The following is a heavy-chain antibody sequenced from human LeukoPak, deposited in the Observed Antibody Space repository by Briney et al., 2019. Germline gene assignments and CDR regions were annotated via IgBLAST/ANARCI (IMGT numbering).Heavy chain of an antibody. CDR3: ARHKHGGLTIFGVVILSSAFDI. Sequence: PSETLSLTCTVSGGSISSSSYYWGWIRQPPGKGLEWIGSIYYSGSTYYNPSLKSRVTISVDTSKTQFSLKLRSVTAAHTAVYYCARHKHGGLTIFGVVILSSAFDIWGQGTMVTVSS. CDR1: GGSISSSSYY. D-gene: IGHD3-3*01. J-gene: IGHJ3*02. CDR2: IYYSGST. V-gene: IGHV4-39*01.